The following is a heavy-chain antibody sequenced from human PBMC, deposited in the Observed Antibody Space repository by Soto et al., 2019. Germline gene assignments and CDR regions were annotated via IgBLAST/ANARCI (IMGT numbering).Heavy chain of an antibody. Sequence: QVQLQESGPGLVKPSGTLSLTCTVSGASISSTSSGDWWSWVRQPPGKGLEWIGEIHHSGSTNYNPSLESRVPLSVDKSRNQFSLRLSSVTAADTAVYYCAKMVGATLADDWGQGTLVTVSS. CDR1: GASISSTSSGDW. CDR2: IHHSGST. CDR3: AKMVGATLADD. D-gene: IGHD1-26*01. V-gene: IGHV4-4*02. J-gene: IGHJ4*02.